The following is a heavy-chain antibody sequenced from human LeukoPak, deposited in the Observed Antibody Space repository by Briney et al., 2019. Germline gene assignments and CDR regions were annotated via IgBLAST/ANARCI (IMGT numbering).Heavy chain of an antibody. D-gene: IGHD2-21*02. Sequence: SETLSLTCTVSGGSISSGGYYWSWIRQHPGKGLEWIGYIPNSGSTYYNPSLKSRVTISVDTSKNQISLKLSSVTAADTAVYYCARGVWYSAGNWFDPWGQGTPVTVSS. CDR1: GGSISSGGYY. J-gene: IGHJ5*02. CDR2: IPNSGST. CDR3: ARGVWYSAGNWFDP. V-gene: IGHV4-31*03.